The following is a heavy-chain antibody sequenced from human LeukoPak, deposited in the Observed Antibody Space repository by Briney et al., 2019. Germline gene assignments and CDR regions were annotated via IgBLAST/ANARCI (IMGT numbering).Heavy chain of an antibody. CDR1: GFILSSDE. Sequence: PGGSLRLSCAASGFILSSDEMNWVRQAPGKGLVWVSHINTDGSGTSYADSVKGRFTISRDNARNTLYLQMHSLRAEDTAVYYCARDLGSCSSTSCQTDWFHPWGQGTQVTVSS. D-gene: IGHD2-2*01. V-gene: IGHV3-74*01. CDR2: INTDGSGT. CDR3: ARDLGSCSSTSCQTDWFHP. J-gene: IGHJ5*02.